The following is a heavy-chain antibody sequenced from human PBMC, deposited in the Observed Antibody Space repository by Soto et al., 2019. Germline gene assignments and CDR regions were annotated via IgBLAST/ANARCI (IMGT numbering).Heavy chain of an antibody. Sequence: PGGSLRLSCVASGLTFGSRAMSWVRQAPGEGLQWVSTITDTGGDAKYADSVRGRFVISRDNSKKTLYLQMTILTAEDSAMYFCARGSTDSYPGSRIFDFWGRGTLVTVSS. CDR1: GLTFGSRA. D-gene: IGHD3-10*01. CDR2: ITDTGGDA. J-gene: IGHJ4*02. V-gene: IGHV3-23*01. CDR3: ARGSTDSYPGSRIFDF.